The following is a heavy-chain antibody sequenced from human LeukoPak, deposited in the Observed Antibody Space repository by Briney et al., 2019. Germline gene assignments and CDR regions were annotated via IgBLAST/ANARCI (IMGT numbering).Heavy chain of an antibody. J-gene: IGHJ4*02. CDR1: GGSISSHY. D-gene: IGHD4-17*01. V-gene: IGHV4-59*11. CDR3: ARGDYGEVGY. Sequence: SETLSLTCTVSGGSISSHYWSWIRQPPGKGLEWIGYIYYSGSTYYNPSLKSRVTISVDTSKNQFSLKLSSVTAADTAVYYCARGDYGEVGYWGQGTLVTVSS. CDR2: IYYSGST.